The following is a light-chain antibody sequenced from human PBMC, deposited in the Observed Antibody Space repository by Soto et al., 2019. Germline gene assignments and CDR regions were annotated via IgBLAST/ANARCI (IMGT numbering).Light chain of an antibody. Sequence: DIQMTQSPSSLSASVGDRVTITCRASQSISGYLNWYQQKPGKAPDLLIYAASTLQSGVPSRFSASGFGTEFTLPITSLQPEDLATYYCQQAFRARSFGQGNRV. J-gene: IGKJ1*01. CDR1: QSISGY. CDR3: QQAFRARS. V-gene: IGKV1-39*01. CDR2: AAS.